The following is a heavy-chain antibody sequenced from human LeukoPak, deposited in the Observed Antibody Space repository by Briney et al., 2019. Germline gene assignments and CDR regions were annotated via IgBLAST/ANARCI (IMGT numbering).Heavy chain of an antibody. CDR3: ARDLRTIPFDY. V-gene: IGHV3-48*03. CDR1: GFTFSSYE. J-gene: IGHJ4*02. Sequence: PGGSLRLSCAASGFTFSSYEMNWVRQAPGKGLELVSYISSSGSTIYYADSVKGRFTISRDNTKNSLYLQMNSLRAEDTAVYYCARDLRTIPFDYWGQGTLVTVSS. CDR2: ISSSGSTI. D-gene: IGHD1-1*01.